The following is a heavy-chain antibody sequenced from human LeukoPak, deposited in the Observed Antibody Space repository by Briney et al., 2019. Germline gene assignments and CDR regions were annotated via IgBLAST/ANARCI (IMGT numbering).Heavy chain of an antibody. J-gene: IGHJ4*02. CDR3: ARDDPYSGYSFDY. CDR2: IYTSGST. D-gene: IGHD5-12*01. Sequence: SETLSLTCTVSGGSISSYYWSWIRQPPGKGLEWIGYIYTSGSTNYNPSLKSRVTISVDTSKNQFSLKLSSVTAADTAVYYCARDDPYSGYSFDYWGQGTLVTVSS. V-gene: IGHV4-4*08. CDR1: GGSISSYY.